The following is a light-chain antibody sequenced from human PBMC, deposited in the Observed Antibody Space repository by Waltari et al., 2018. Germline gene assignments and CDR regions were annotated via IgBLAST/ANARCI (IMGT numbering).Light chain of an antibody. CDR1: QSVSSY. CDR2: DAS. CDR3: QQSYSSPPT. Sequence: EIVLTQSPATLSLSPGERATLSCRASQSVSSYLAWYQQKPGQAPRLLIYDASNRATGIPARFSGSGSGTDFTLTISSLEPEDFAVYYCQQSYSSPPTFGPGTKVDMK. J-gene: IGKJ3*01. V-gene: IGKV3-11*01.